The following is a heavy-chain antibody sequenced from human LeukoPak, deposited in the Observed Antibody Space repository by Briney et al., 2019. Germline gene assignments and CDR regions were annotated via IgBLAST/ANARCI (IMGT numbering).Heavy chain of an antibody. D-gene: IGHD6-19*01. CDR2: IYYSGSA. CDR3: ARAEVTAGTKYFDL. Sequence: SETLSLTCNVSGGSISSGDYFWSWIRQPPGKGLEWIGYIYYSGSAYYSPSLRSRFTISVDTSESQFSLKLSSVTATDTAVYYCARAEVTAGTKYFDLWGRGTLVTVSS. CDR1: GGSISSGDYF. J-gene: IGHJ2*01. V-gene: IGHV4-30-4*01.